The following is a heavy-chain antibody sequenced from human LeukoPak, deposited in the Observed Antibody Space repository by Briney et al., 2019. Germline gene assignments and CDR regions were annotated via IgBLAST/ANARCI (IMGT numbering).Heavy chain of an antibody. V-gene: IGHV4-39*07. CDR2: IYYSGST. CDR1: GGSISSSSYY. J-gene: IGHJ6*03. D-gene: IGHD3-9*01. Sequence: SETLSLTCTVSGGSISSSSYYWGWIRQPPGKGLEWIGSIYYSGSTYYNPSLKSRVTISVDTSKNQFSLKLSSVTAADTAVYYCARIDWNYFCMDVWGKGTTVTVSS. CDR3: ARIDWNYFCMDV.